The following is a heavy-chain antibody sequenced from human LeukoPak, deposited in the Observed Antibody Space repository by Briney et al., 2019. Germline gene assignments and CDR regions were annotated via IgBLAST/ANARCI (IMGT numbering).Heavy chain of an antibody. D-gene: IGHD2-2*01. Sequence: GASVKVSCKASGYTFTSYGITWVRQAPGQGLEWMGGIIPIFGTANYAQKFQGRVTITADEPTSTAYMELSSLRSEDTAVYYCARSRNRYCSSTSCYVGVDYWGQGTLVTVSS. CDR3: ARSRNRYCSSTSCYVGVDY. V-gene: IGHV1-69*13. CDR2: IIPIFGTA. J-gene: IGHJ4*02. CDR1: GYTFTSYG.